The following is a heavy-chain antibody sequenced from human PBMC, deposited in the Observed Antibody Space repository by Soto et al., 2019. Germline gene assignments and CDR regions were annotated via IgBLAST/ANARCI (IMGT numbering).Heavy chain of an antibody. Sequence: SETLSLTCAVYGGSFSGYYWSWIRQPPGKGLEWIGEINHSGRTNYNPSLKSRVTISVDTSNNQYSLKLISVTAADTAVYYCARTEVPESSSWHPCDPWGQGTLVT. CDR1: GGSFSGYY. V-gene: IGHV4-34*01. CDR3: ARTEVPESSSWHPCDP. J-gene: IGHJ5*02. D-gene: IGHD6-13*01. CDR2: INHSGRT.